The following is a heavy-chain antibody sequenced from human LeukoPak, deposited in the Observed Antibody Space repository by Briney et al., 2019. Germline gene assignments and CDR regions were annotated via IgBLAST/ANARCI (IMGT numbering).Heavy chain of an antibody. CDR2: ISSSGSTI. V-gene: IGHV3-11*01. D-gene: IGHD1-26*01. Sequence: TGESLRLSCAASGFTFSSYAMSWIRQAPGKGLEWVSYISSSGSTIYYADSVKGRFTISRDNAKNSLYLQMNSLRAEDTAVYYCAGGYSGSYYGLDYWGQGTLVTVSS. CDR3: AGGYSGSYYGLDY. CDR1: GFTFSSYA. J-gene: IGHJ4*02.